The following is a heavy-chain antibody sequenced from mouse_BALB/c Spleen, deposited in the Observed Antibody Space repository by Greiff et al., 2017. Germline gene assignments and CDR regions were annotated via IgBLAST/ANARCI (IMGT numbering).Heavy chain of an antibody. CDR3: ARGRAWFAY. CDR2: ISYDGSN. Sequence: EESGPGLVKPSQSLSLTCSVTGYSITSGYYWNWIRQFPGNKLEWMGYISYDGSNNYNPSLKNRISITRDTSKNQFFLKLNSVTTEDTATYYCARGRAWFAYWGQGTLVTVSA. J-gene: IGHJ3*01. CDR1: GYSITSGYY. V-gene: IGHV3-6*02.